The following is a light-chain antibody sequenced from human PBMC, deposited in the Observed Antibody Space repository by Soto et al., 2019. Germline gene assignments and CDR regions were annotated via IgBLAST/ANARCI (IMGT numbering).Light chain of an antibody. Sequence: DIVLTQSPGTLSLSPGERATLSCRASQSVSSSYLAWYQQKPGQAPRLLIYGASNRATGVPDRFSGSGARIDFTLTISRLEPEDFAVYYWQQYGSSPYTFGQGTKLEIK. CDR2: GAS. J-gene: IGKJ2*01. V-gene: IGKV3-20*01. CDR1: QSVSSSY. CDR3: QQYGSSPYT.